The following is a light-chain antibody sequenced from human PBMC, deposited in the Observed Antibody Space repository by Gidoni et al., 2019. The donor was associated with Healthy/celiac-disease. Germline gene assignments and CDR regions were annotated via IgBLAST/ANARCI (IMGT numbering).Light chain of an antibody. Sequence: AIRMTHSPSSLSASTVDRVTITCLASQGISSYLAWYQQKPGQAPKLLNYAASTLQSGVPSRFSGSGSGTDFTLPSSCLQSEDFATYYCQQYYSYPQTFGQGTKVEIK. CDR1: QGISSY. V-gene: IGKV1-8*01. CDR3: QQYYSYPQT. CDR2: AAS. J-gene: IGKJ1*01.